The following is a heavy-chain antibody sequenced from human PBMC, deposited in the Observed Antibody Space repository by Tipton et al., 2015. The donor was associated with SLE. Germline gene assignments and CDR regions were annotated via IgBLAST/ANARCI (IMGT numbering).Heavy chain of an antibody. D-gene: IGHD3-3*01. CDR1: GDSISSGSYY. J-gene: IGHJ4*02. CDR3: ARALLTYYDFWTGNKGYFDY. CDR2: INHSGST. V-gene: IGHV4-39*07. Sequence: TLSLTCTVSGDSISSGSYYWSWIRQPPGKGLECIGEINHSGSTNYNPSLKSQVTISVDTSKNQFSLNLSSVTAANTAVYYCARALLTYYDFWTGNKGYFDYWGQGTLVTVSS.